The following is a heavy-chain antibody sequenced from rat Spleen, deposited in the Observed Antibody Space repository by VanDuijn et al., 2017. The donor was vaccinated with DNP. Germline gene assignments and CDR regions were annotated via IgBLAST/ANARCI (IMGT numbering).Heavy chain of an antibody. J-gene: IGHJ2*01. D-gene: IGHD4-4*01. CDR3: AVAGFGVY. Sequence: EVQLVESGGGFVQPGRSLKISCAASGFTFSDYNMAWVRQAPKKGLEWVATITTTGDSTYYRDSVKGRFTISRDNTRNTLYLQMDSLRSEDTATYYCAVAGFGVYWGQGVMVTVSS. CDR2: ITTTGDST. V-gene: IGHV5-7*01. CDR1: GFTFSDYN.